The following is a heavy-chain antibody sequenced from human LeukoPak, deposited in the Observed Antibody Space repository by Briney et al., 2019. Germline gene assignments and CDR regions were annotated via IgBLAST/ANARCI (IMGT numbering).Heavy chain of an antibody. Sequence: ASVTVSCKASGYIFTGYYIHWVRQAPGQGLEWMGWINPHSGDTNYAQKFQGRVTMTRDTSISTAYMELSRLRSDDTAVYYCARDRDYYDSIGYYYEGGSLDYWGQGTLVTVSS. CDR3: ARDRDYYDSIGYYYEGGSLDY. V-gene: IGHV1-2*02. D-gene: IGHD3-22*01. CDR2: INPHSGDT. J-gene: IGHJ4*02. CDR1: GYIFTGYY.